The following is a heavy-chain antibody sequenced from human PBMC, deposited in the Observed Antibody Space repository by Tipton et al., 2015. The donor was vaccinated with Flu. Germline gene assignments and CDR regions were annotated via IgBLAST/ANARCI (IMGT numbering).Heavy chain of an antibody. CDR2: IHHSGTT. CDR3: ARRDYSNYVSDPKNWFDS. D-gene: IGHD4-11*01. J-gene: IGHJ5*01. V-gene: IGHV4-38-2*01. CDR1: GDSIASDYY. Sequence: TLSLTCSVSGDSIASDYYWGWIRQPPGKGLEWIANIHHSGTTYFNPSLRSRVSIVRDKSKNQFSLKLSFVAAADTAVYYCARRDYSNYVSDPKNWFDSWGQGILVTVSS.